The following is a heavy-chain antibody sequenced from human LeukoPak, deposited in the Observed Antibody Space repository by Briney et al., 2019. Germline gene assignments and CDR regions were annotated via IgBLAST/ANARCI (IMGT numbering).Heavy chain of an antibody. Sequence: PSETLSLTCTVSGGSISSYYWSWIRQPPGKGLEWIGYIYYSGSTNYNPSLKSRVTISVDTSKNHFSLNLTSVTAADTAVYYRARVRYSSSWVFDPWGQGTLVTVSS. V-gene: IGHV4-59*08. D-gene: IGHD6-13*01. CDR3: ARVRYSSSWVFDP. CDR1: GGSISSYY. CDR2: IYYSGST. J-gene: IGHJ5*02.